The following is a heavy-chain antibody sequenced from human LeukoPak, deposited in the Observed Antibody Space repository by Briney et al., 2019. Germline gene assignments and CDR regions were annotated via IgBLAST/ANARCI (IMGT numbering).Heavy chain of an antibody. CDR3: ARVRSGWSDY. V-gene: IGHV3-30*02. J-gene: IGHJ4*02. CDR2: IRYDGSNK. Sequence: GGSLRLSCAASGFTFSSYGMHWVRQAPGKGLEWVAFIRYDGSNKYYADSVKGRFTISRDNAKNSLYLQMNSLRAEDTAVYYCARVRSGWSDYWGQGTLVTVSS. CDR1: GFTFSSYG. D-gene: IGHD6-19*01.